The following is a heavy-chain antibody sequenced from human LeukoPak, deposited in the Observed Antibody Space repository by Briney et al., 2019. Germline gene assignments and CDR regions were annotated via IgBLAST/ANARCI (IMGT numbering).Heavy chain of an antibody. D-gene: IGHD3-3*01. CDR3: AKERATIFGLVTGIDA. V-gene: IGHV3-30*02. CDR1: GFSFSNYG. J-gene: IGHJ5*02. CDR2: IWYGGSNT. Sequence: GGSLRLSCAASGFSFSNYGMHWVRQAPGKGLEWVALIWYGGSNTYYADPVKGRFTISRDNSKHTLYLQMNSLRIEDTAVYYCAKERATIFGLVTGIDAWGQATLVTASS.